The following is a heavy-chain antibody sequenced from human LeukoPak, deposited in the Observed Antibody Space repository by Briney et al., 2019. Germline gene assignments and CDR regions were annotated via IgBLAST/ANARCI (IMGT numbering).Heavy chain of an antibody. D-gene: IGHD3-16*01. V-gene: IGHV3-23*01. CDR1: GFTFSIYT. CDR3: AKDRMITFGGTGPFDY. CDR2: ITGSGDST. Sequence: GGSLRLSCAASGFTFSIYTMTWVRQAPGKGLEWVSIITGSGDSTYYADSVKGRFTISRDNSKNTLYLQMNSLRAEDTAVYYCAKDRMITFGGTGPFDYWGQGTLVTVSS. J-gene: IGHJ4*02.